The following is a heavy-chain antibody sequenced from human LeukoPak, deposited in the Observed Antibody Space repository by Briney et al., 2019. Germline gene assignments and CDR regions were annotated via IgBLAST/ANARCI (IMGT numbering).Heavy chain of an antibody. D-gene: IGHD3-22*01. V-gene: IGHV5-51*01. CDR1: GYGFTSYW. Sequence: GESLKISCKGSGYGFTSYWIGWVRQMPGKGLEWMGIIYPGDSDTRYSPSFQGQVTISADKSISTAYLQWSSLKASDTAMYYCARAYDSSGYFSHFDYWGQGTLVTVSS. CDR3: ARAYDSSGYFSHFDY. CDR2: IYPGDSDT. J-gene: IGHJ4*02.